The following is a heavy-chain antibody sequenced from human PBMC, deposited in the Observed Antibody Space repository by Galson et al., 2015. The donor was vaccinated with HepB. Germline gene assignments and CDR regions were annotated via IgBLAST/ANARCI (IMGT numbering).Heavy chain of an antibody. J-gene: IGHJ4*02. D-gene: IGHD6-13*01. CDR1: GGSISSSSYY. V-gene: IGHV4-39*01. Sequence: SETLSLTCTVSGGSISSSSYYWGWIRQPPGKGLEWIGSIYYSGSTYYNPSLKSRVTISVDTSKNQFSLKLSSVTAADTAVYYCASLVGGAQAAAGTSPDYWGQGTLVTVSS. CDR3: ASLVGGAQAAAGTSPDY. CDR2: IYYSGST.